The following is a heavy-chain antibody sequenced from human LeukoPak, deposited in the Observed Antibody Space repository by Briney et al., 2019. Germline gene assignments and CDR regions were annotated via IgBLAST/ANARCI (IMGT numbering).Heavy chain of an antibody. Sequence: SVKVSCKASGGTFSSYAISWVRQAPGQGLEWMGGIITIFGTANYAQKFQGRVTITADESTSTAYMELSSLRSEDTAVYYCASSRPDYGDYVGYYGMDVWGQGTTVTVSS. V-gene: IGHV1-69*01. J-gene: IGHJ6*02. CDR1: GGTFSSYA. D-gene: IGHD4-17*01. CDR2: IITIFGTA. CDR3: ASSRPDYGDYVGYYGMDV.